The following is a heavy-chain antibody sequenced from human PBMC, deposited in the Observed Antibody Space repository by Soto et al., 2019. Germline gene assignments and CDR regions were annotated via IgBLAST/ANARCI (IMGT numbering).Heavy chain of an antibody. Sequence: ASVKVSCKASGYTFTGYYMHWVRQAPGQGLEWMGWINPNSGGTNYAQKFQGRVTMTRDTSISTAYMELSRLRSDDTAVYYCARAPLLYCSSTSCSGGHGFDPWGQGTLVTVSS. V-gene: IGHV1-2*02. J-gene: IGHJ5*02. D-gene: IGHD2-2*01. CDR1: GYTFTGYY. CDR2: INPNSGGT. CDR3: ARAPLLYCSSTSCSGGHGFDP.